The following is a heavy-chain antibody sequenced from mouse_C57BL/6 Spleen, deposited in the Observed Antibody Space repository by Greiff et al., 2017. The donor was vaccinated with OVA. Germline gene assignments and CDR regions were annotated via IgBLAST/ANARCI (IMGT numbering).Heavy chain of an antibody. CDR2: IYPGSGST. CDR1: GYTFTSYW. D-gene: IGHD2-3*01. CDR3: ASGENDGYRYFDV. Sequence: VQLQQSGAELVKPGASVKMSCKASGYTFTSYWITWVKQRPGQGLEWIGDIYPGSGSTNYNEKFKSKATLTVDTSFSTAYMQLSSLTSEDSAVYYCASGENDGYRYFDVWGTGTTVTVSS. J-gene: IGHJ1*03. V-gene: IGHV1-55*01.